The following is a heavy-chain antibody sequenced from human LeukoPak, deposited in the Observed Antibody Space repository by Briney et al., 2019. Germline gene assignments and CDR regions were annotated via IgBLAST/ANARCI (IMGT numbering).Heavy chain of an antibody. CDR3: AKDLWVTMVRGVIGLFDY. CDR2: ISPDGDNE. CDR1: GLSFSSYG. Sequence: GRSLRLSCAAFGLSFSSYGMHWVRQGPGKGPEWVAAISPDGDNEYYADSVKGRFTISRDNSKNTLYLQMNSLRAEDTAVYYCAKDLWVTMVRGVIGLFDYWGQGTLVTVSS. V-gene: IGHV3-30*18. D-gene: IGHD3-10*01. J-gene: IGHJ4*02.